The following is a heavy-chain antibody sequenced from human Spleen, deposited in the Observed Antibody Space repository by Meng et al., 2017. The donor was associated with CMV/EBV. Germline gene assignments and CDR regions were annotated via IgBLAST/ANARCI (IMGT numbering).Heavy chain of an antibody. V-gene: IGHV4-34*01. CDR2: INHSGST. Sequence: SETLSLTCAVYGGSFSGYYWSWIRQPPGKGLEWIGEINHSGSTNYNPSLKSRVTISVDTSKNQFSLKLSSVTAADTAVYYCTRNGYYSLDSWSQGTLVTVSS. J-gene: IGHJ4*02. CDR1: GGSFSGYY. D-gene: IGHD3-22*01. CDR3: TRNGYYSLDS.